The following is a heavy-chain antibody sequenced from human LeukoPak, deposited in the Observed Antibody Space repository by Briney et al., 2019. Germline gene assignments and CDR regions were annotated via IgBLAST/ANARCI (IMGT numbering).Heavy chain of an antibody. CDR3: ATPRDGDYQNDAFDI. D-gene: IGHD4-17*01. V-gene: IGHV1-58*02. Sequence: ASVKVSCKASGFTFTSSAMQWVRQARGQRLEWIGWIVVGSGNTNYAQKFQERVTITRDMSTSTAYMELISLRSEDTAVYYCATPRDGDYQNDAFDIWGQGTMVTVSS. CDR2: IVVGSGNT. J-gene: IGHJ3*02. CDR1: GFTFTSSA.